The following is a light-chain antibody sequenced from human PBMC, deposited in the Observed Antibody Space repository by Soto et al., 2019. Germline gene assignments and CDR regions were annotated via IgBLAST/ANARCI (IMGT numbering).Light chain of an antibody. CDR1: QSVSNK. CDR3: QQYGSSGT. CDR2: DAS. Sequence: EILLTQSPATVSLSPGESVTLSWRASQSVSNKLAWYQQKPGQAPRLRIYDASGRAGSVPARLSGSGSGTEFTLTISSLQSEDFAVYYCQQYGSSGTFGQGTKVDIK. V-gene: IGKV3-15*01. J-gene: IGKJ1*01.